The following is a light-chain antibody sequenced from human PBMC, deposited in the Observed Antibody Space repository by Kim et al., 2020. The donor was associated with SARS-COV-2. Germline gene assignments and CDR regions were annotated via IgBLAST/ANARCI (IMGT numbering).Light chain of an antibody. CDR1: QSVDNNY. Sequence: SPGERVTLSCRASQSVDNNYLAWYQQKRGQTPRLLFYGASSRTTGIPDRFRGSGSGTDFTLTISRLEPEDFAVYYCQQYATSPRTFGQGTKVDIK. CDR2: GAS. CDR3: QQYATSPRT. J-gene: IGKJ1*01. V-gene: IGKV3-20*01.